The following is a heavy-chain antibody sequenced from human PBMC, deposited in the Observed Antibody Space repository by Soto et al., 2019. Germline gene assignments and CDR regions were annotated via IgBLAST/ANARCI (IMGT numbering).Heavy chain of an antibody. J-gene: IGHJ6*02. CDR1: GGSISSGGYY. V-gene: IGHV4-31*03. CDR2: IYYSGST. Sequence: LSLTCTVSGGSISSGGYYWSWIRQHPGKGLEWIGYIYYSGSTYYNPSLKSRVTISVDTSKNQFSLKLSSVTAADTAVYYCARAHPYYYYYGMDVWGQGTTVTVSS. CDR3: ARAHPYYYYYGMDV.